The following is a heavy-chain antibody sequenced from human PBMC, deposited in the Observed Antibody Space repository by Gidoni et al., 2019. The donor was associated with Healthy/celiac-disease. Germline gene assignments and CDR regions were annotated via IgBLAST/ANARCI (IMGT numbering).Heavy chain of an antibody. V-gene: IGHV4-38-2*02. D-gene: IGHD1-26*01. Sequence: QVQLQESGPGLVKPSETLSLTCTVSGYSISSGYYWGWIRQPPGKGLEWIGSIYHSGSTYYNPPLKSRVTISVDTSKNQFSLKLSSVTAADAAVYYCARVESGSYNSDYWGQGTLVTVSS. CDR1: GYSISSGYY. CDR2: IYHSGST. J-gene: IGHJ4*02. CDR3: ARVESGSYNSDY.